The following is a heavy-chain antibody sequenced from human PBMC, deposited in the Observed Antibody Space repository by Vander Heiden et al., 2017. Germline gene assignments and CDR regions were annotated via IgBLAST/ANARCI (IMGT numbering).Heavy chain of an antibody. CDR1: GFTFSTYV. CDR3: FDN. V-gene: IGHV3-23*01. D-gene: IGHD2-21*01. CDR2: ISGSYGNT. Sequence: EVQLLESGGGLVQPGGSLRLSCVASGFTFSTYVMTWVRQAPGKGLALVSTISGSYGNTYYADSVMGRFTISRDNSNNSDDTAVYYCATGGAWLQPHFDNWGQGTLVTVSS. J-gene: IGHJ4*02.